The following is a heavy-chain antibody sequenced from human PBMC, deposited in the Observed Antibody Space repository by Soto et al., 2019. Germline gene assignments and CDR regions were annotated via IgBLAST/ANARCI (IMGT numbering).Heavy chain of an antibody. CDR1: GGSISSYY. CDR2: IYYSGST. CDR3: ARDPGMGATDYYFDY. Sequence: SETLSLTCTVSGGSISSYYWSWIRQPPGKGLEWIGYIYYSGSTNYNPSLKSRVTISVDTSKNQFSLKLSSVTAADTAVYYCARDPGMGATDYYFDYWGQGTLVTVSS. V-gene: IGHV4-59*01. D-gene: IGHD1-26*01. J-gene: IGHJ4*02.